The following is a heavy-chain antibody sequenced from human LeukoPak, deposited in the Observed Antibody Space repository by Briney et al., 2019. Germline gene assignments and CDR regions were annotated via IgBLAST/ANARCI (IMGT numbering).Heavy chain of an antibody. J-gene: IGHJ5*02. Sequence: GGSLRLSCAASGFTFSSYSMNWVRQAPGKGLEWVSSISSSSSYIYYADSVKGRFTISRDNAKNSLYLQINSLRAEDTAVYYCAREIPFYDFWSGYKNWFDPWGQGTLVTVSS. CDR2: ISSSSSYI. CDR3: AREIPFYDFWSGYKNWFDP. V-gene: IGHV3-21*01. CDR1: GFTFSSYS. D-gene: IGHD3-3*01.